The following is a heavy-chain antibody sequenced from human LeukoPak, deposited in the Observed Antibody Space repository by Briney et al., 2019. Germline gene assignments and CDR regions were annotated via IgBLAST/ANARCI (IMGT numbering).Heavy chain of an antibody. CDR1: GGSISSYY. J-gene: IGHJ2*01. Sequence: SETLSLTCTVSGGSISSYYWSWIRQPPGKGLEWIGYIYYSGSTNYNPSLKSRVTISVDTSKNQFSLKLSSVTAAGTAVYYCARYSNYDWYFDLWGRGTLVTVSS. CDR3: ARYSNYDWYFDL. CDR2: IYYSGST. V-gene: IGHV4-59*01. D-gene: IGHD4-11*01.